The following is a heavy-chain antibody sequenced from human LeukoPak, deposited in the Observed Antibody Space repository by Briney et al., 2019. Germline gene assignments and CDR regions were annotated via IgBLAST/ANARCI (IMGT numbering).Heavy chain of an antibody. D-gene: IGHD5-18*01. CDR3: ARLPLTARRHFDY. CDR2: IKEDGSEK. CDR1: GFTFSGYW. V-gene: IGHV3-7*05. Sequence: GSLRLSCAASGFTFSGYWMSWVRQTPGKGLEWVANIKEDGSEKYYVDSVKGRFIISRDNAKNSLYVQMDSLRVEDTAVYYCARLPLTARRHFDYWGQGTQVTVSS. J-gene: IGHJ4*02.